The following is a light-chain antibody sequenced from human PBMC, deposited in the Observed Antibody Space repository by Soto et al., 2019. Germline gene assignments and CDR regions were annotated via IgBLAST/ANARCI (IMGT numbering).Light chain of an antibody. Sequence: EIAMTQSPATLSVSPGERATLSCRASQSVSSNLAWYQQKPGQPPRLLIYGASSRATGIPDRFSGSGSGIDFTLTISRLEPEDFAVFYCQHYDSLPITFGQGTRLEN. J-gene: IGKJ5*01. CDR2: GAS. V-gene: IGKV3-20*01. CDR3: QHYDSLPIT. CDR1: QSVSSN.